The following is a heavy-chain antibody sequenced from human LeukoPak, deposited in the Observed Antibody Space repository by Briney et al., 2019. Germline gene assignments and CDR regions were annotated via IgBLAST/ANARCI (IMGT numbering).Heavy chain of an antibody. CDR2: VYNGGIT. CDR1: GGSISGYY. D-gene: IGHD4-23*01. J-gene: IGHJ4*02. V-gene: IGHV4-59*01. CDR3: ARGRNNYGGNSEIEY. Sequence: PSETLSLTCTVSGGSISGYYWSWIRQPPGEGLQWIGYVYNGGITDYNPSLRGRVGISVDMSKNQISLRLTSVTAADTAVYYCARGRNNYGGNSEIEYWGQGTLVTVSP.